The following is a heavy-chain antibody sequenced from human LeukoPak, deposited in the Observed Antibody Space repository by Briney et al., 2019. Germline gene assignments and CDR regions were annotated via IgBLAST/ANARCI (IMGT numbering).Heavy chain of an antibody. CDR3: ARVLLWFGELSHFDY. CDR2: INPNSGGT. D-gene: IGHD3-10*01. CDR1: GYTFTGYY. Sequence: ASVKVSCKASGYTFTGYYMHWVRQAPGQGLEWMGWINPNSGGTNYAQKFQGRVTMTRDTPISTAYMELSRLGSDDTAVYYCARVLLWFGELSHFDYWGQGTLVTVSS. J-gene: IGHJ4*02. V-gene: IGHV1-2*02.